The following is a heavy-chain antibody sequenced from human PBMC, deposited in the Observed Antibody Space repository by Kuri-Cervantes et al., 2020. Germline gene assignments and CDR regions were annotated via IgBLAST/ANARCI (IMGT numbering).Heavy chain of an antibody. V-gene: IGHV4-59*01. Sequence: SETLSLTCTVSGGSISSYYWNWIRQPPGKGLERIGYIYYSGSTNYNPSLKSRVTISVDTSKNQFSLKLSSVTAADTAVYYCARVNQGGFDYWGQGTLVTVSS. CDR2: IYYSGST. J-gene: IGHJ4*02. CDR1: GGSISSYY. D-gene: IGHD1-14*01. CDR3: ARVNQGGFDY.